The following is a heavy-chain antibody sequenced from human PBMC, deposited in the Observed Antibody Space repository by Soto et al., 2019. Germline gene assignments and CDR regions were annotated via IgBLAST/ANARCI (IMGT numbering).Heavy chain of an antibody. J-gene: IGHJ4*02. Sequence: SVKVSCKASGGTFSSYAISWVRQAPGQGLEWMGGIIPIFGTANYAQKFQGRVTITADESTSTAYMELSSLRSEGTAVYYCAREWGAGRPYYFDYWGQGTLVTVSS. CDR3: AREWGAGRPYYFDY. D-gene: IGHD3-10*01. CDR1: GGTFSSYA. V-gene: IGHV1-69*13. CDR2: IIPIFGTA.